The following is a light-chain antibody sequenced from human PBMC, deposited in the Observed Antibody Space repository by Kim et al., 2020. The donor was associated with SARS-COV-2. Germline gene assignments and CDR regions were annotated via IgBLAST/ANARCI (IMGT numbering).Light chain of an antibody. Sequence: QSALTQPASVSGSPGQSLTISCTGTSTDVGTYNYVSWYQHHPGRAPKLIIYDVSERPSGVSSRFSGSKSGNTASLTISALQADDGADYSCASYTDHPTSVVVLGGGTQLTVL. CDR1: STDVGTYNY. CDR2: DVS. V-gene: IGLV2-14*03. CDR3: ASYTDHPTSVVV. J-gene: IGLJ2*01.